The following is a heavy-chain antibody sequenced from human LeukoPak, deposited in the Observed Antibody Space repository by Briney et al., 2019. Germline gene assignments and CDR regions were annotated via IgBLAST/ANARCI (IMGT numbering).Heavy chain of an antibody. CDR3: ATSKGFDAFDI. CDR1: GFTFSSYS. Sequence: GGSLRLSCAASGFTFSSYSMNWVRQAPGKGLERVSYISSSSSTIYYADSVKGRFTISRDNAKNSLYLQMNSLRAEDTAVYYCATSKGFDAFDIWGQGTMVTVSS. V-gene: IGHV3-48*01. J-gene: IGHJ3*02. CDR2: ISSSSSTI.